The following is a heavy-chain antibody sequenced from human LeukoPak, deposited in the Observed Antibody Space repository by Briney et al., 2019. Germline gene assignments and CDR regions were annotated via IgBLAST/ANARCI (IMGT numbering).Heavy chain of an antibody. J-gene: IGHJ4*02. CDR3: AKDYYSYGSFYFDY. D-gene: IGHD5-18*01. V-gene: IGHV3-23*01. CDR1: GFTFSSYA. CDR2: ISGSGGST. Sequence: PGRSLRLSCAASGFTFSSYAMSWVRQAPGKGLEWVSAISGSGGSTYYADSVKGRFTISRDNSKNTLYLQMNSLRAEDTAVYYCAKDYYSYGSFYFDYSRQGTLVTVSS.